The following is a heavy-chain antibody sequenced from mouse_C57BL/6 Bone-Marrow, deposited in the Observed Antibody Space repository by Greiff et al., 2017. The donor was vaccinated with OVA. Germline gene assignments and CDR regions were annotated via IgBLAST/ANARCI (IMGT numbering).Heavy chain of an antibody. CDR3: ARGGNYVSWFAY. CDR1: GFTFSDYG. Sequence: EVQLVESGGGLVKPGGSLKLSCAASGFTFSDYGMHWVRQAPEKGLEWVAYISSGSSTIYYADTVKGRFTISRDNAKNTLCLQMTSLRFEDTAMYYCARGGNYVSWFAYWGQGTLVTVSA. V-gene: IGHV5-17*01. D-gene: IGHD2-1*01. J-gene: IGHJ3*01. CDR2: ISSGSSTI.